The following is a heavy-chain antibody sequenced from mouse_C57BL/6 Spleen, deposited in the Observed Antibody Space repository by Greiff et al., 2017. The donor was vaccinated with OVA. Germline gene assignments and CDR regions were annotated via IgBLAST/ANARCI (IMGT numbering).Heavy chain of an antibody. CDR2: IDPETGGT. V-gene: IGHV1-15*01. CDR3: TRRIYDGYYEGAMDY. D-gene: IGHD2-3*01. CDR1: GYTFTDYE. Sequence: QVQLQQSGAELVRPGASVTLSCKASGYTFTDYEMHWVKQTPVHGLEWIGAIDPETGGTAYNQKFKGKAILTADKSSSTAYMELRSLTSEDSAVYYCTRRIYDGYYEGAMDYWGQGTSVTVSS. J-gene: IGHJ4*01.